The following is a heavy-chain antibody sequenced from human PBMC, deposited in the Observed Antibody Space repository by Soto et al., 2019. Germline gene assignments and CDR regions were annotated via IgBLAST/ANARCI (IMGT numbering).Heavy chain of an antibody. CDR2: IKQDGSEK. V-gene: IGHV3-7*01. D-gene: IGHD3-9*01. J-gene: IGHJ4*02. CDR3: ARAVVNYDIFTGFSYTFDY. Sequence: GSLRLSCAASGFHFSSYWMSWVRQAPGKGLEWVANIKQDGSEKYYVDSVKGRFTISRDNAKNSLYLQMNSLRADDTAVYYCARAVVNYDIFTGFSYTFDYWGKGTLFTFP. CDR1: GFHFSSYW.